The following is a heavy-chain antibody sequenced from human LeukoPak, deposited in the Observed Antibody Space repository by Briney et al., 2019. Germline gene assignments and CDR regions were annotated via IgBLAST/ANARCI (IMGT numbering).Heavy chain of an antibody. CDR3: AKGGGAYDA. CDR1: GLTFANYA. CDR2: IIGSGVST. Sequence: PGGSLRLSCAASGLTFANYAMSWVRQAPGKGLEWVSGIIGSGVSTYYAGSVKGRFTISRDNSKDTLYLQMNSLRGDDTAVYYCAKGGGAYDAWGKGTLVTVSS. J-gene: IGHJ5*02. D-gene: IGHD3-16*01. V-gene: IGHV3-23*01.